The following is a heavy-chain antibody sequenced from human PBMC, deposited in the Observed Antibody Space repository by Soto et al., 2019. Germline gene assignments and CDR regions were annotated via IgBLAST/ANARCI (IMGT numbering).Heavy chain of an antibody. J-gene: IGHJ4*02. CDR1: GFTFSSYD. D-gene: IGHD3-10*01. CDR2: IGTAGDA. V-gene: IGHV3-13*04. CDR3: ARAFITGVLDY. Sequence: EVQLVESGGGLVQPGESLRLACAASGFTFSSYDMHWVRQVTGKGLEWVSAIGTAGDAYYPNSVKGRFTISRENAKNSLYLQMNSLRAGDTAVYYCARAFITGVLDYWGQGTLVTGSS.